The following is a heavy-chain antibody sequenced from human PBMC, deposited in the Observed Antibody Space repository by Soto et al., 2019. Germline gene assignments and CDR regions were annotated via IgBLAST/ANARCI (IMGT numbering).Heavy chain of an antibody. D-gene: IGHD5-12*01. V-gene: IGHV3-48*02. CDR2: ISSTTTTI. CDR3: TSFPLRVAISQTYGKDV. Sequence: LQLVESGGGLVQPGGSLRLSCAASGFAFSSFSMNWVRQAPGKGLEWISYISSTTTTIYYADSVKGRFTISRDSAENSLDLQMNSLRDEDTAVYYCTSFPLRVAISQTYGKDVWGQGTTVTVSS. CDR1: GFAFSSFS. J-gene: IGHJ6*02.